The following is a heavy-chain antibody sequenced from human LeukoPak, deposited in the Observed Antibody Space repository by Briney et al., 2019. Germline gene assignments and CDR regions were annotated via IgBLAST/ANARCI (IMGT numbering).Heavy chain of an antibody. J-gene: IGHJ4*02. CDR1: GYTFISYY. CDR2: INPKTGST. CDR3: ARHSLPGTTPFDY. Sequence: ASVKVSCKASGYTFISYYVHWVRQVPGQGLEWMGIINPKTGSTTYPQKFQGRVTMTRDTSTSTVYMELSSLESGDTALYYCARHSLPGTTPFDYWGQGTLVTVS. V-gene: IGHV1-46*01. D-gene: IGHD1-1*01.